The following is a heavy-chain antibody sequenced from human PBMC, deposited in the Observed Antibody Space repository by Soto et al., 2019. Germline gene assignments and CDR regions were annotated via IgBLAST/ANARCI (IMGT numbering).Heavy chain of an antibody. CDR3: ARDITGDSSGLGDIDY. V-gene: IGHV4-31*03. J-gene: IGHJ4*01. CDR1: APSITRRGSY. CDR2: IYYEEST. Sequence: QTLSLSCTVSAPSITRRGSYWSWIRQHPWKGLEGIGHIYYEESTYYNPSLKSRVTISVDTSKNQFSLKLSAVTAADTAVYYCARDITGDSSGLGDIDYWGQGTTVTVSS. D-gene: IGHD3-22*01.